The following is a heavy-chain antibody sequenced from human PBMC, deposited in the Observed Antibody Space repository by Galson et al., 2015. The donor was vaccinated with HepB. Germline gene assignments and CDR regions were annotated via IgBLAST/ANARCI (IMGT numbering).Heavy chain of an antibody. CDR3: ARRVTVEKRGKNWFDP. D-gene: IGHD4-23*01. CDR1: GYSFTSYW. Sequence: QSGAEVKKPGESLKISCKGSGYSFTSYWIGWVRQMPGKGLEWMGIIYPGDSDTRYSPSFQGQVTISADKSISTAYLQWSSLKASDTAMYYCARRVTVEKRGKNWFDPWGQGTLVTVSS. CDR2: IYPGDSDT. J-gene: IGHJ5*02. V-gene: IGHV5-51*01.